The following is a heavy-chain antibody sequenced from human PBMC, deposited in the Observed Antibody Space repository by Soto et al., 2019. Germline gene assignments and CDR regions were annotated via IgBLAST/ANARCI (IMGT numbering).Heavy chain of an antibody. D-gene: IGHD3-10*01. CDR1: GFTFSSFE. CDR3: ARGSLAMFRVLHY. V-gene: IGHV3-48*03. Sequence: EVQLVESGGDLVQPGGSLRLSCAASGFTFSSFEMNWVRQAPGKGLEWVSYISSDSYTIYYADSVKGRFTISRDNAKNSLYLQLNGLRAEDTALYYCARGSLAMFRVLHYWGQGTRVTVSS. CDR2: ISSDSYTI. J-gene: IGHJ4*02.